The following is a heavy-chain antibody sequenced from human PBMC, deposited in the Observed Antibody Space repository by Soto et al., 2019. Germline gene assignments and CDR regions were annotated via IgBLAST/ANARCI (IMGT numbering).Heavy chain of an antibody. CDR2: INTDGSII. CDR1: GLIFSNYK. Sequence: EVRLVESGGGSVQPGGSLRLSCAASGLIFSNYKMHWVRQAPGKGLVWVSRINTDGSIIDYADSVKGRFTVSRDNAKNTLYLQMNSLRADDTAVYYCARDTDGLHYWGQGTLVTVSS. J-gene: IGHJ4*02. V-gene: IGHV3-74*01. CDR3: ARDTDGLHY.